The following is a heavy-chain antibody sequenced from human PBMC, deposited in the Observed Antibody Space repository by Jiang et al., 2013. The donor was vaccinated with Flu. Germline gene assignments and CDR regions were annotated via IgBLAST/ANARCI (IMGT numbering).Heavy chain of an antibody. CDR2: LWHDGSDK. CDR3: ATLRGSSYDTYLADY. Sequence: QLLESGGGVVQPGGSLRLSCAASGFTFNYYRMHWVRQSPGKGLEWVASLWHDGSDKFYADSVRGRFTISRDNSRNKLYLEMNSLRPEDTAVYYCATLRGSSYDTYLADYWGQ. D-gene: IGHD3-16*01. J-gene: IGHJ4*02. CDR1: GFTFNYYR. V-gene: IGHV3-30*02.